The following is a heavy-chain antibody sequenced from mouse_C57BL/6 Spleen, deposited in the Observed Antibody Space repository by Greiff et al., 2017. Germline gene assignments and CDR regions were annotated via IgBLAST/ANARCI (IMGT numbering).Heavy chain of an antibody. Sequence: QVQLQQSGAELVKPGASVKISCKASGYAFSSYWMNWVKQRPGKGLEWIGQIYPGDGDTNYNGKFKGKATLTADKSSSTAYMQLSSLTSEDSAVYFCARWEGSTPAWFAYWGQGTLVTVSA. CDR2: IYPGDGDT. V-gene: IGHV1-80*01. CDR3: ARWEGSTPAWFAY. J-gene: IGHJ3*01. D-gene: IGHD1-1*01. CDR1: GYAFSSYW.